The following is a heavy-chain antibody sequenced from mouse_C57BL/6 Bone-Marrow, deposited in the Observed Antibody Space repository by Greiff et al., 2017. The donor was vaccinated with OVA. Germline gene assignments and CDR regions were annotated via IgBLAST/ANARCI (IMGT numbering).Heavy chain of an antibody. J-gene: IGHJ4*01. CDR2: IRSKSNNYAT. CDR3: VRQYYYAMDY. V-gene: IGHV10-1*01. CDR1: GFSFNTYA. Sequence: EVKLVESGGGLVQPKGSLKLSCAASGFSFNTYAMNWVRQAPGKGLEWVARIRSKSNNYATYYADSVKDRFTISRDDSESMLYLQMNNLKTEDTAMYYCVRQYYYAMDYWGQGTSVTVSS.